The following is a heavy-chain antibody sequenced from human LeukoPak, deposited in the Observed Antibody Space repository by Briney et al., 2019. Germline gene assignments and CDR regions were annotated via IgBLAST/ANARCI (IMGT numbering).Heavy chain of an antibody. J-gene: IGHJ4*02. CDR3: ARRGISSSLDY. V-gene: IGHV4-39*01. D-gene: IGHD3-3*02. CDR1: GGSISSSGYY. CDR2: ISYTGST. Sequence: SETLSLTCTVSGGSISSSGYYWRWIRQPPGKGLEWIGSISYTGSTYYNPSLKSRVTISVDTSKNQFSRKLNSVTAADTAVFYCARRGISSSLDYWGQGTLVTVSS.